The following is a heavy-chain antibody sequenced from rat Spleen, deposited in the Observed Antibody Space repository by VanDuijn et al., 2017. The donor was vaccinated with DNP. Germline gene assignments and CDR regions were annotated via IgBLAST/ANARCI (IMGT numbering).Heavy chain of an antibody. CDR3: ARWPGYNPPYAMDA. CDR2: INSAGNT. J-gene: IGHJ4*01. Sequence: EVQLQESGPGLVEPSQSLSLTCSVTGYSITSCCRWTWIRKFPGHKLEWMGSINSAGNTNYNPSLKGRISITRDTSKNQFFLKVNSVNSEDTSSYYCARWPGYNPPYAMDAWSQGTSVTVSS. D-gene: IGHD1-4*01. CDR1: GYSITSCCR. V-gene: IGHV3-3*01.